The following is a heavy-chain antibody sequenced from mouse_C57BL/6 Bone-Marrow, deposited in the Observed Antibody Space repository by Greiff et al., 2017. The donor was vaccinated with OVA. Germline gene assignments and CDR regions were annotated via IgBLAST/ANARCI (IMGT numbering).Heavy chain of an antibody. CDR3: ARQPGTGAY. D-gene: IGHD4-1*01. V-gene: IGHV5-15*01. CDR2: ISNLAYSI. CDR1: GFTFSDYG. J-gene: IGHJ3*01. Sequence: EVKVVESGGGLVQPGGSLKLSCAASGFTFSDYGMAWVRQAPRKGPEWVAFISNLAYSIYYADTVTGRFTISRENAKNTLYLELSSLRSEDTAMYYCARQPGTGAYWGQGTLVTVSA.